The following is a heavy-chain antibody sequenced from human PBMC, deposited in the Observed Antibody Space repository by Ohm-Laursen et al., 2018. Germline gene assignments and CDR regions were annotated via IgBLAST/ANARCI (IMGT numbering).Heavy chain of an antibody. D-gene: IGHD3-10*01. CDR3: ARDRAGSFDY. CDR1: GGSISSGYY. Sequence: GTLSLTCSVSGGSISSGYYWAWIRQPPGGGLEYIGGIHHTGTTYHNPALKSRLSISVDASKNHFSLKLRSLTAADTAMYFCARDRAGSFDYWGQGTLVTVSS. J-gene: IGHJ4*02. V-gene: IGHV4-38-2*02. CDR2: IHHTGTT.